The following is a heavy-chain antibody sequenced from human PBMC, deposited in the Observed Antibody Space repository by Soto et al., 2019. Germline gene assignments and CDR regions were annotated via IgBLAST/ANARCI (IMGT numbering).Heavy chain of an antibody. Sequence: SETLSLTCTVSGFSVSSGGYHWTWIRQHPGKGLDWIGYIYNSGSTYYKPSLKSRVIISADTSKNQLSLKLTSVTAADTAVYYCARGRHYYDSSGCDPWGQGTLVTVS. J-gene: IGHJ5*02. CDR2: IYNSGST. CDR3: ARGRHYYDSSGCDP. CDR1: GFSVSSGGYH. V-gene: IGHV4-31*03. D-gene: IGHD3-22*01.